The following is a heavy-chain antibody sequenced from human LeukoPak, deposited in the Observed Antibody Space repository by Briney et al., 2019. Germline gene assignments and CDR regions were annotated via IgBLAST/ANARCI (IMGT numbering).Heavy chain of an antibody. Sequence: GGSLRLSCAASGFTFSSYGMHWVRQAPGTGLEWVAFIRYDGSNKYYADSVKGRFTISRDNSKNTLFLQMNSLRAEDTAVYYCANPLGRRYCSGGSCYRNYYYYYMDVWGKGTTVTISS. V-gene: IGHV3-30*02. J-gene: IGHJ6*03. CDR1: GFTFSSYG. D-gene: IGHD2-15*01. CDR2: IRYDGSNK. CDR3: ANPLGRRYCSGGSCYRNYYYYYMDV.